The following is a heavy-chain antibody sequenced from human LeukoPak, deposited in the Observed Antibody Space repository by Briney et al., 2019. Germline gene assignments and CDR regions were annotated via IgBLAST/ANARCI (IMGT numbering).Heavy chain of an antibody. V-gene: IGHV3-33*01. J-gene: IGHJ4*02. CDR3: ARDRSSSSSPFDY. Sequence: GGSLRLSCAASGFTFSSYGMHWVRQAPGKGLDWVAVIWYDGSNKYYADSVKGRFTISRDNSKNTLYLQMNSLRAEDTAVYYCARDRSSSSSPFDYWGQGTLVTVSS. D-gene: IGHD6-6*01. CDR2: IWYDGSNK. CDR1: GFTFSSYG.